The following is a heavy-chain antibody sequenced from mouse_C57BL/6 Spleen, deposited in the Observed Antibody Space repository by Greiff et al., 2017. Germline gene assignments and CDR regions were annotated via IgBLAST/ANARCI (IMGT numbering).Heavy chain of an antibody. J-gene: IGHJ2*01. D-gene: IGHD2-14*01. CDR2: INPGSGGT. CDR1: GYAFTNYL. CDR3: ARERGTFFDY. V-gene: IGHV1-54*01. Sequence: QVQLQQSGAELVRPGPSVKVSCKASGYAFTNYLIEWVKQRPGQGLEWIGVINPGSGGTNYNEKFKGKATLTADKSSSTAYMQLSSLTSEDSAVYFCARERGTFFDYWGQGTTLTVSS.